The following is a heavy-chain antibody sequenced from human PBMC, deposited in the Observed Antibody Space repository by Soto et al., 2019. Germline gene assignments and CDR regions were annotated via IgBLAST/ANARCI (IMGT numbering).Heavy chain of an antibody. CDR3: APLSVSLSGPYGIHV. D-gene: IGHD2-15*01. J-gene: IGHJ6*02. CDR1: GYSVSSSDYY. CDR2: MLYSGLT. V-gene: IGHV4-39*01. Sequence: SETLSLTCSVSGYSVSSSDYYWAWIRQPPGKGLEWIGSMLYSGLTYYNPSLKSRVTLSVGTSKNHFSVRLNSVTASDTAVYYCAPLSVSLSGPYGIHVWGQGTTVTVSS.